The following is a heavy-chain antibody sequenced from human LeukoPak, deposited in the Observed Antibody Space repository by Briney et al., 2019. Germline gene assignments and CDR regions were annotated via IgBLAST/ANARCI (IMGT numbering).Heavy chain of an antibody. CDR1: GYISTNYY. CDR3: ARVHCSGGSCYGDVFDY. J-gene: IGHJ4*02. CDR2: INPGDAST. D-gene: IGHD2-15*01. V-gene: IGHV1-46*01. Sequence: ASVKVSCKASGYISTNYYLHWVRQAPGQGLEWAGIINPGDASTSYAQKFQGRVTMTRDTSTSTVYMDLSSLRSEDTAMYYCARVHCSGGSCYGDVFDYWGQGTLVTASS.